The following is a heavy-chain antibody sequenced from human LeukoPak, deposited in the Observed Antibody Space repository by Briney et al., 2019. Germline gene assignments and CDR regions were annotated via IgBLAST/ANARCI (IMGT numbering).Heavy chain of an antibody. CDR3: ARVVYSYYASGSDHAFDI. J-gene: IGHJ3*02. D-gene: IGHD3-10*01. CDR1: GFTLSSYA. Sequence: GTSLRLSCAASGFTLSSYAMHWLRQAPGKGLEWVAGISYDGNNKNYADSVKGRFIISRDNSKNTLYLQMNSLRAEDTAMFHCARVVYSYYASGSDHAFDIWGQGTMVTVSS. CDR2: ISYDGNNK. V-gene: IGHV3-30-3*01.